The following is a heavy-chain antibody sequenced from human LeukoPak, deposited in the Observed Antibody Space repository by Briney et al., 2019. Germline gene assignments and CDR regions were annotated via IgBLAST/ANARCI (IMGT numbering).Heavy chain of an antibody. Sequence: GSLRLSCAASGFTVSNNYMSWVRQAPGKGLAWVSVIYAGGTTYYSDSVKGRFTISRDNAKNTLYLQMNSLRAEGTAVYYCAREGYDILTGYRPHAFDIWGQGTMVTASS. J-gene: IGHJ3*02. CDR1: GFTVSNNY. D-gene: IGHD3-9*01. V-gene: IGHV3-53*01. CDR3: AREGYDILTGYRPHAFDI. CDR2: IYAGGTT.